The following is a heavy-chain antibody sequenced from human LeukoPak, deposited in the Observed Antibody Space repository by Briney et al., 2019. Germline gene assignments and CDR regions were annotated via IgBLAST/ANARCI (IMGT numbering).Heavy chain of an antibody. CDR2: IYSGGDT. D-gene: IGHD6-6*01. J-gene: IGHJ4*02. Sequence: GGSLRLSCAASGFTVSSNYMSWVRQAPGKGLEWVSVIYSGGDTYYADSVKGRFTISRDNSKNSLYLQMNSLRAEDTAVYYCATGGAARSAGHWGQGTLVTVSS. CDR3: ATGGAARSAGH. V-gene: IGHV3-53*01. CDR1: GFTVSSNY.